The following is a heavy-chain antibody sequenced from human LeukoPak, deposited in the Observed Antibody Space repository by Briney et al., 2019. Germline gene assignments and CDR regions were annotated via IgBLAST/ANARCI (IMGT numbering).Heavy chain of an antibody. CDR3: ARDSGFWTMVRGGSFDP. Sequence: ASVKVSCKASGYTFTDYYLHWVRQAPGQGLEWMGGIIPIFGTANYAQKFQGRVTITADESTSTAYMELSSLRSEDTAVYYCARDSGFWTMVRGGSFDPWGQGTLVTVSS. CDR1: GYTFTDYY. CDR2: IIPIFGTA. J-gene: IGHJ5*02. V-gene: IGHV1-69*13. D-gene: IGHD3-10*01.